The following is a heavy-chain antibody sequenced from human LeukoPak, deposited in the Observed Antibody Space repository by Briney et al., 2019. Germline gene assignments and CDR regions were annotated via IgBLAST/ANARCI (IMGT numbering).Heavy chain of an antibody. CDR2: IKHDASEE. J-gene: IGHJ1*01. CDR3: ASDDGGSVGGDGHDYFHL. V-gene: IGHV3-7*01. D-gene: IGHD5-24*01. Sequence: GGSLRLSCAAPGFMFKSYWMSWVRQAPGKGLEWVASIKHDASEEYYVDSVKGRFTTSRDNAKSSLFLQMNSLRVEDTAVYFCASDDGGSVGGDGHDYFHLWGQGTLVTVSS. CDR1: GFMFKSYW.